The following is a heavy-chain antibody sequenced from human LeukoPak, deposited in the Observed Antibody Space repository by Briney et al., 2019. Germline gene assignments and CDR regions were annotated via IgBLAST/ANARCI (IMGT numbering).Heavy chain of an antibody. V-gene: IGHV4-34*01. D-gene: IGHD5-12*01. CDR3: ARERRKRGYSGYDPHTYYFDY. Sequence: SETLSLTCAVSGGSFSGYYWSWIRQPPGKGLGWIGEINHSGSTNYNPSLESRVTISVDTSKNQFSLKLSSVTAADTAVYYCARERRKRGYSGYDPHTYYFDYWGQGTLVTASS. CDR2: INHSGST. CDR1: GGSFSGYY. J-gene: IGHJ4*02.